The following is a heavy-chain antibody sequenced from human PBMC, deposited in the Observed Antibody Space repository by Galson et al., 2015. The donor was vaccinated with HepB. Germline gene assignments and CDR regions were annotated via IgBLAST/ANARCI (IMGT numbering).Heavy chain of an antibody. Sequence: SLRLSCAASGFTFSSYSMNWVRQAPGKGLEWVSSISSSSSYIYYADSVKGRFTISRDNAKNSLYLQMNSLRAEDTAVYYCARAPNCGGDCHGAFDIWGQGTMVTVSS. CDR2: ISSSSSYI. CDR1: GFTFSSYS. J-gene: IGHJ3*02. V-gene: IGHV3-21*01. CDR3: ARAPNCGGDCHGAFDI. D-gene: IGHD2-21*02.